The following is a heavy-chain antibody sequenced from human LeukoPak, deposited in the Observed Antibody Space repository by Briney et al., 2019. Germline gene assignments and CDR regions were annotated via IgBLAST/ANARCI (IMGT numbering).Heavy chain of an antibody. Sequence: ASVKVSFKASGYTFTNYYMHWVRQAPGQGLEWMGIINPGGGNTGYAQKFQGRVTMTRDTSTNTVYMELSSLRSEDTAVYYCAREGGSCSSTSCSLQYFDYWGQGTLVTVSS. D-gene: IGHD2-2*01. CDR1: GYTFTNYY. J-gene: IGHJ4*02. CDR2: INPGGGNT. CDR3: AREGGSCSSTSCSLQYFDY. V-gene: IGHV1-46*03.